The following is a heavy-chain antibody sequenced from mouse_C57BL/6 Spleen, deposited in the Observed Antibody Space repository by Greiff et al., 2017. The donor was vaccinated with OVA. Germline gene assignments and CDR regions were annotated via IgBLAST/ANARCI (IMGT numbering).Heavy chain of an antibody. D-gene: IGHD1-1*01. CDR1: GYTFTTYP. CDR2: FHPYNDDT. V-gene: IGHV1-47*01. CDR3: ARGENYYGSSYDWYFDV. J-gene: IGHJ1*03. Sequence: QVQLTESGAELVKPGASVKMSCKASGYTFTTYPIEWMKQNHGKSLEWIGNFHPYNDDTKYNEKFKGKATLTVEKSSSTVYLELSRLTSDDSAVYYCARGENYYGSSYDWYFDVWGTGTTVTVSS.